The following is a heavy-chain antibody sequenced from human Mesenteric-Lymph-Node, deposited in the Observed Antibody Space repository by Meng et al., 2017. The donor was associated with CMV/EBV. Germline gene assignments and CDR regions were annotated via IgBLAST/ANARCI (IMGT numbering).Heavy chain of an antibody. D-gene: IGHD3-3*01. Sequence: GESLKISCAASGFTVSSNYMSWVRQAPGKGLEWVSVIYSGGSTYYADSVKGRFTISRDNSKNTLYLQMNSLRAEDTAVYYCASRTYDFWSGKPVYGMDVWGQGTTVTVSS. CDR3: ASRTYDFWSGKPVYGMDV. CDR1: GFTVSSNY. J-gene: IGHJ6*02. V-gene: IGHV3-66*02. CDR2: IYSGGST.